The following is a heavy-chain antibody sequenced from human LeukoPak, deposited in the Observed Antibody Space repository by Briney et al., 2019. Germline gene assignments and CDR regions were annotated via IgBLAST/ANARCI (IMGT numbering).Heavy chain of an antibody. CDR1: GGSISSSSYY. D-gene: IGHD6-19*01. CDR3: ASWQRRSVAGAH. V-gene: IGHV4-39*07. Sequence: SETLSLTCTVSGGSISSSSYYWGWIRQPPGKGLEWIGSIYYSGSTYYNPSLKSRVTISVDTSKNQFSLKLSSVTAADTAVYYCASWQRRSVAGAHWGQGTLVTVSS. J-gene: IGHJ4*02. CDR2: IYYSGST.